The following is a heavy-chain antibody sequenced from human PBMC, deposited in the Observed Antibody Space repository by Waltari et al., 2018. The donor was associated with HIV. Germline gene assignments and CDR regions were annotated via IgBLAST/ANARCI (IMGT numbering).Heavy chain of an antibody. V-gene: IGHV1-2*02. CDR3: ARESGYQRVRWLDP. Sequence: QAELVQSGAEVKKSGASMKVSGKASGYTFEGNEMQWVRQAPGQGLEWLGWTNPSSGGTNFAQKFQGMVTMTRDWSISTVYMERRNLISDDTAVYYCARESGYQRVRWLDPWGQGTLVTVSS. J-gene: IGHJ5*02. D-gene: IGHD2-2*01. CDR2: TNPSSGGT. CDR1: GYTFEGNE.